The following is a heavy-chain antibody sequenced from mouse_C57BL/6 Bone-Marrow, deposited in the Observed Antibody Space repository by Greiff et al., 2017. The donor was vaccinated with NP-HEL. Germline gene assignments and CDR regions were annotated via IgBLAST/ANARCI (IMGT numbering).Heavy chain of an antibody. D-gene: IGHD1-1*01. CDR1: GYTFTSYW. CDR3: ARITTVDYFDY. Sequence: VQLQQPGTGLMKPGASVKLSCKASGYTFTSYWMHWVKQRPGKGLEWLGNINPSDGGTNYTDKFKSKATLTVDKSSSTAYMKLSSLTSEDSAVYYCARITTVDYFDYWGQGTTLTVSS. CDR2: INPSDGGT. J-gene: IGHJ2*01. V-gene: IGHV1-53*01.